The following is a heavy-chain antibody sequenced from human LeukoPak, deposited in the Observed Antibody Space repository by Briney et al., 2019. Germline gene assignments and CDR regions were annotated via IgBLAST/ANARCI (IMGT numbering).Heavy chain of an antibody. CDR1: GYIFSNYG. D-gene: IGHD1-26*01. J-gene: IGHJ4*02. CDR2: ISSGGNT. Sequence: ASVKVSCKATGYIFSNYGISWVRQAPGHGLEWMGWISSGGNTNYAPKFQDRATMTTDTSTSTAYMELRSLRFDDTAVYYCARDRGLGELLQDYWGQGTLVTVSS. V-gene: IGHV1-18*01. CDR3: ARDRGLGELLQDY.